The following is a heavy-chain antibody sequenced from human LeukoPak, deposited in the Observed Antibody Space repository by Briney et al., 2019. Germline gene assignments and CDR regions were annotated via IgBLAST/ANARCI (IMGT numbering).Heavy chain of an antibody. CDR1: GGSISSSNYY. Sequence: SETLSLTCHVSGGSISSSNYYWGWIRQPPGKGLEWIGNVYYSGSASFNPSLKSRVTISVDTSKNQFSLKLSSVTAADTAVYYCARGPGPAAPLDYWGQGTLVTVSS. CDR3: ARGPGPAAPLDY. V-gene: IGHV4-39*07. D-gene: IGHD2-2*01. CDR2: VYYSGSA. J-gene: IGHJ4*02.